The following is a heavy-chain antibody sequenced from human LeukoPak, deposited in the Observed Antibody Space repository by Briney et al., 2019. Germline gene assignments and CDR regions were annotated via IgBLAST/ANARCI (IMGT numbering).Heavy chain of an antibody. V-gene: IGHV1-18*01. CDR2: ISAYNGNT. D-gene: IGHD2-2*01. CDR3: AREYCSSTSCYQVDY. Sequence: GASVKVSCKASGYTFTSYGISWVRQAPGQGLEWMGWISAYNGNTNYAQKLQGRVTMTTDTSTSTAYMELRSLRSDDTAVYYCAREYCSSTSCYQVDYWGQGTLVTISS. CDR1: GYTFTSYG. J-gene: IGHJ4*02.